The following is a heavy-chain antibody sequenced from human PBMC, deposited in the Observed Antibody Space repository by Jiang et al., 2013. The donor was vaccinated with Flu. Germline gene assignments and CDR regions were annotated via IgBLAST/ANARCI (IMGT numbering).Heavy chain of an antibody. J-gene: IGHJ5*02. D-gene: IGHD3-22*01. Sequence: VQLVESGPGLVKPSETLSLTCTASGGSIRSSYWSWIRQPAGKGLEWIGRIQSSGSTSNNPSLKSRVTMSVDTSKNQLSLKLSSVTAADTAVYYCTREEMSHYDSSGYYQGNWFDPWGQGTLVTVSS. CDR1: GGSIRSSY. CDR3: TREEMSHYDSSGYYQGNWFDP. CDR2: IQSSGST. V-gene: IGHV4-4*07.